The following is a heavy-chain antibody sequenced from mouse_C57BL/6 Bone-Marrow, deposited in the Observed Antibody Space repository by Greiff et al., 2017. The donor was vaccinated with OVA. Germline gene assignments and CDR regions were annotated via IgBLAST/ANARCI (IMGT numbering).Heavy chain of an antibody. D-gene: IGHD1-1*01. V-gene: IGHV1-42*01. CDR2: INPSTGGT. J-gene: IGHJ2*01. CDR1: GYSFTGYY. CDR3: ARRGYYGSSYVY. Sequence: EVQLQKSGPELVKPGASVKISCKASGYSFTGYYMNWVKQSPEKSLEWIGEINPSTGGTTYNQKFKAKATLTVDKSSSTAYMQLKSLTSEDSAVYYCARRGYYGSSYVYWGQGTTLTVSS.